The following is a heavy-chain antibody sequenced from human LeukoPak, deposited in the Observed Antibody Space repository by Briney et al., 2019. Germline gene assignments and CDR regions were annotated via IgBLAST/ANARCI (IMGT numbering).Heavy chain of an antibody. CDR2: INPNSGGR. Sequence: GASVKVSCKASGGTFSSYAISWVRQAPGQGLEWMGRINPNSGGRNSAQKFQGRVTMTRDTSISTAYMELRSLRSDDTAIYYCARVRSIPYSSSWYEDYHSGMDVWGQGTTVTVSS. D-gene: IGHD6-13*01. V-gene: IGHV1-2*06. CDR3: ARVRSIPYSSSWYEDYHSGMDV. J-gene: IGHJ6*02. CDR1: GGTFSSYA.